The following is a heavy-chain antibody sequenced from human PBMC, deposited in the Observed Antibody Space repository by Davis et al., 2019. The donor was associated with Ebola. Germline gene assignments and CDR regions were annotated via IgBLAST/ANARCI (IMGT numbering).Heavy chain of an antibody. CDR1: GGSISSGDYY. V-gene: IGHV4-39*07. CDR3: ARVRRGGDYFDY. D-gene: IGHD2-21*01. Sequence: SETLSLTCTVSGGSISSGDYYWSWIRQPPGKGLEWIGEINHSGSTNYNPSLKSRVTISVDTSKNQFSLKLSSVTAADTAVYYCARVRRGGDYFDYWGQGTLVTVSS. CDR2: INHSGST. J-gene: IGHJ4*02.